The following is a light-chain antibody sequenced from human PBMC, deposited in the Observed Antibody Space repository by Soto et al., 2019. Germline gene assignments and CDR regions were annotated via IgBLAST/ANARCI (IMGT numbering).Light chain of an antibody. CDR1: QSVSSNY. CDR3: QQYGTSPLT. CDR2: GAS. V-gene: IGKV3-20*01. Sequence: EIGLTQSPGTLSLSPGERATLSCRSSQSVSSNYLAWYQQKPGQAPRLLIYGASSRATGIPDRFSGSGSGTDFTLTISRLEPEDVAVYDCQQYGTSPLTFGGGTKIQIK. J-gene: IGKJ4*01.